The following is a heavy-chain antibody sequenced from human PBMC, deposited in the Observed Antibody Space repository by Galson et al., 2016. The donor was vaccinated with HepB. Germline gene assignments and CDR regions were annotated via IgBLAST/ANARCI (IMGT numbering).Heavy chain of an antibody. D-gene: IGHD3-10*01. CDR2: IKQDGSEE. J-gene: IGHJ4*02. V-gene: IGHV3-7*05. Sequence: SLRLSCAASGFTLSSHWMSWVRQAPGKGLEWVANIKQDGSEEYYVDSVKGRFTISRDNAKNSLYLQMNSLGAEDTAVYYCARRRGSGSHDYWGQGTLVTVSS. CDR1: GFTLSSHW. CDR3: ARRRGSGSHDY.